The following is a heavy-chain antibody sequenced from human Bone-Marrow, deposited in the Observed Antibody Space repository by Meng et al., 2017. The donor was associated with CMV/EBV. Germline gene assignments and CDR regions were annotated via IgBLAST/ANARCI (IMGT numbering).Heavy chain of an antibody. CDR1: GFTFSSYW. J-gene: IGHJ4*02. CDR2: ISSSSSYI. Sequence: GESLKISCAASGFTFSSYWMSWVRQAPGEGLEWVSSISSSSSYIYSPDSVKGRFTISRDNAKNSLYLQMNSLRAEDTAVYYCARDTYYYDSSGYYRPKYPDYWGQGTLVTVSS. V-gene: IGHV3-21*01. D-gene: IGHD3-22*01. CDR3: ARDTYYYDSSGYYRPKYPDY.